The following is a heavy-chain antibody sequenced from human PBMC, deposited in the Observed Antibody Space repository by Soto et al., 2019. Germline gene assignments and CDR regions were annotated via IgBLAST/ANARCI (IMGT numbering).Heavy chain of an antibody. CDR2: IIPILGIA. Sequence: SVKVSCKASGYTFTSYGISWVRQAPGQGLEWMGRIIPILGIANYAQKFQGRVTITADKSTSTAYMELSSLRSEDTAVYYCALGYCSGGSCYLTHQIWGQGTTVTVSS. D-gene: IGHD2-15*01. CDR1: GYTFTSYG. CDR3: ALGYCSGGSCYLTHQI. V-gene: IGHV1-69*04. J-gene: IGHJ6*02.